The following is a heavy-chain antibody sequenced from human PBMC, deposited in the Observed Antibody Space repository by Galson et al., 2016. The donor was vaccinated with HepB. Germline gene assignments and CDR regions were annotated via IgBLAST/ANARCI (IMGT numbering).Heavy chain of an antibody. J-gene: IGHJ4*02. V-gene: IGHV3-74*03. CDR1: GFTFRTYW. Sequence: SLRLSCAASGFTFRTYWMHWVRQSPGMGLVWVSRISSDGLTTTYADSVKGRFTISRDNGRNTLYLQMNSLRAGDTGVYYCARDQTRRGPTTFDYSGQGTLVTVSS. CDR3: ARDQTRRGPTTFDY. CDR2: ISSDGLTT. D-gene: IGHD1-26*01.